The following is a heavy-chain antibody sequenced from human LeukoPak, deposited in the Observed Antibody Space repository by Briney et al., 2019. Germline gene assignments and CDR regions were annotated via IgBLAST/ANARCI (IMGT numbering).Heavy chain of an antibody. CDR3: ARSDDYYESSGYSNWFDP. Sequence: GGSLRLSCAASGFTFSSYGMHWVRQAPGKGLKWVAVIWYDGSNKYYADSVKGRFTISRDNSKNTLYLQMNSLRAEDTAVCYCARSDDYYESSGYSNWFDPWGQGTLVTVSS. CDR1: GFTFSSYG. D-gene: IGHD3-22*01. J-gene: IGHJ5*02. V-gene: IGHV3-33*08. CDR2: IWYDGSNK.